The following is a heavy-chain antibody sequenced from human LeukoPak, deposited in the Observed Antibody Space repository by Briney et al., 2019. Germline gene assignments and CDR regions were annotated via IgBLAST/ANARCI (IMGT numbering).Heavy chain of an antibody. Sequence: ASVKVSCKASGYTFTSYGISWVRQAPGQGLEWMGWISAYNGNTNYAQKLQGRVTMTTDTSTSTAYMELRSLRSDDTAVYYCARDSVRANYDSSGYLWGQGTLVTVSS. D-gene: IGHD3-22*01. J-gene: IGHJ4*02. V-gene: IGHV1-18*01. CDR1: GYTFTSYG. CDR3: ARDSVRANYDSSGYL. CDR2: ISAYNGNT.